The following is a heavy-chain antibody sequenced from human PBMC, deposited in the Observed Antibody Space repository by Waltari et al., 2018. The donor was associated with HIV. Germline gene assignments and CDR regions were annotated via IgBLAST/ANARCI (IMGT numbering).Heavy chain of an antibody. CDR2: IKSKTDGGTT. J-gene: IGHJ6*02. Sequence: EVQLVESGGGLVKPGGSLRLSCAASGFPFSNAGMSWVRQAPGKGREWVGRIKSKTDGGTTDYAAPVKGRFTISRDDSKNTLYLQMNSLKTEDTAVYYCTTPNSSGYYYYYYGMDVWGQGTTVTVSS. CDR3: TTPNSSGYYYYYYGMDV. CDR1: GFPFSNAG. D-gene: IGHD3-22*01. V-gene: IGHV3-15*01.